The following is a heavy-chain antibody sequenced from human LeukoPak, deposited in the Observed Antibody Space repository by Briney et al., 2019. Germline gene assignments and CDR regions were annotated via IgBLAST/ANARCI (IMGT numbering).Heavy chain of an antibody. V-gene: IGHV3-30-3*01. Sequence: GRSLRLSCAASGFTFSSYAMHWVRQAPGKGLEWVAVISHDGSNKYYADSVKGRFTISRDNSKNTLYLQMNSLRAEDTAVYYCARVHYYDSRPSRLYYYYGMDVWGQGTTVTVSS. J-gene: IGHJ6*02. D-gene: IGHD3-22*01. CDR3: ARVHYYDSRPSRLYYYYGMDV. CDR2: ISHDGSNK. CDR1: GFTFSSYA.